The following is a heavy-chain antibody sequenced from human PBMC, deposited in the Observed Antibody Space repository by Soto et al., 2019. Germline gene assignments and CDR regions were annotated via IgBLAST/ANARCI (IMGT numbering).Heavy chain of an antibody. CDR2: IYYSGST. CDR1: GGSISSYY. Sequence: SETLSLTCTVSGGSISSYYWSWIRQTPGKGLEWIGYIYYSGSTNYNPSLKSRVTISVDTSKNQFSLKLSSVTAADTAVYYCARDLKAERFRNGFDPWGQGTLVTVSS. J-gene: IGHJ5*02. V-gene: IGHV4-59*01. CDR3: ARDLKAERFRNGFDP.